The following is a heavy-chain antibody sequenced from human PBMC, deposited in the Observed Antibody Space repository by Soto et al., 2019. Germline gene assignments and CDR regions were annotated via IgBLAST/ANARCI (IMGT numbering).Heavy chain of an antibody. Sequence: QVQLVESGGGVVQPGRSLRLSCAASGFTFNNYGMHWVRQAPGKGLEWVALIWHDGSNKGYADSGKGRFTISRDNSKNTLNLRMNSLRVEDTAVYYCTRAAIKGELLDYWGQGTQVTVSS. D-gene: IGHD1-26*01. J-gene: IGHJ4*02. V-gene: IGHV3-33*01. CDR2: IWHDGSNK. CDR1: GFTFNNYG. CDR3: TRAAIKGELLDY.